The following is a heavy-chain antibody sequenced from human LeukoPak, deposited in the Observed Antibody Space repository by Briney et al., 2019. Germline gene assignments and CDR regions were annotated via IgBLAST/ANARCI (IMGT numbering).Heavy chain of an antibody. J-gene: IGHJ1*01. V-gene: IGHV4-31*03. CDR2: IYSSGHN. CDR1: GGSITSGGNY. Sequence: SQTLSLTCTVSGGSITSGGNYWNWIPQRPGRDLEWIGYIYSSGHNYHNPSLKSRLFLFVDQSKNQLFLKLTSVPAAETAVYYCARAPSVDWYYFQLWGQGPLVSVSS. D-gene: IGHD3-9*01. CDR3: ARAPSVDWYYFQL.